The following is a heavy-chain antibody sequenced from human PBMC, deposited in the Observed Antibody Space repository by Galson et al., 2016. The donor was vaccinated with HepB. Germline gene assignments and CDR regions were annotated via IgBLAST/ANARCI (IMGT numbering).Heavy chain of an antibody. Sequence: ETLSLTCAVSGVSISSSDWWSWVRQPPGQGLEWIGQIFHSGRVNYTPSLASRVTISIDTSNNRFALRLTSVTAADTALYYCARQYWGGPSDYWGQGTLVIVSS. CDR3: ARQYWGGPSDY. CDR2: IFHSGRV. CDR1: GVSISSSDW. J-gene: IGHJ4*02. D-gene: IGHD2/OR15-2a*01. V-gene: IGHV4-4*02.